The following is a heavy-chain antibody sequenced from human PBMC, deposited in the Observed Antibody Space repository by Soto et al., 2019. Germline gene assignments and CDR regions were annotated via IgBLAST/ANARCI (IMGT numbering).Heavy chain of an antibody. V-gene: IGHV3-66*01. CDR2: IYSGGST. D-gene: IGHD3-22*01. CDR3: ARGYYDSSGYS. Sequence: GGSLRLSCAASGFIFSNFAMYWVRRAPGMGLEWVSVIYSGGSTYYADSVKGRFTISRDNSKNTLYLQMNSLRAEDTAVYYCARGYYDSSGYSWGQGTLVTVSS. CDR1: GFIFSNFA. J-gene: IGHJ4*02.